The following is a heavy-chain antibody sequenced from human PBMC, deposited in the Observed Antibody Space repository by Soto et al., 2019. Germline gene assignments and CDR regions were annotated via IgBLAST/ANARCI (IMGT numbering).Heavy chain of an antibody. CDR1: GGTFSSYA. J-gene: IGHJ5*02. D-gene: IGHD3-16*01. V-gene: IGHV1-69*13. CDR3: ARDAVVLPRWFDP. Sequence: SVKVSCKASGGTFSSYAISWVRQAPGQGLEWMGGIIPIFGTANYAQKFQGRVTITADESTSTAYIELSSLRSEDTAVYYCARDAVVLPRWFDPWGQGTLVTVSS. CDR2: IIPIFGTA.